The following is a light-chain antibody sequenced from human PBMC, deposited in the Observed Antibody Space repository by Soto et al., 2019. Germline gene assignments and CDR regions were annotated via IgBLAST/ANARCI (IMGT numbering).Light chain of an antibody. Sequence: DIQMTQSPSSVSASVGDRVTITCRASQDISTWLAWYQQKPGKAPNLLIYAASTLQTGVPPRFGGSGSGTDFTLIIDSLQPEDCGTYYCQQANSRPQTFGQGTKVDIK. CDR1: QDISTW. J-gene: IGKJ1*01. CDR2: AAS. V-gene: IGKV1-12*01. CDR3: QQANSRPQT.